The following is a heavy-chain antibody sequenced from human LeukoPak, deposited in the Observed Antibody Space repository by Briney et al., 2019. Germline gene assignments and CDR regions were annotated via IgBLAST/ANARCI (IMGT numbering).Heavy chain of an antibody. V-gene: IGHV3-23*01. Sequence: GGSLRLSCAASGFTFSNYAMSWVRQAPGKGLEWVSAISGSDGNTYYADSVKGRFTISRDNSKNTLYLQLNSLRAEDTALYYCAKDCDWGLDYADSWGQGTLVTVSS. D-gene: IGHD3/OR15-3a*01. CDR3: AKDCDWGLDYADS. CDR1: GFTFSNYA. J-gene: IGHJ1*01. CDR2: ISGSDGNT.